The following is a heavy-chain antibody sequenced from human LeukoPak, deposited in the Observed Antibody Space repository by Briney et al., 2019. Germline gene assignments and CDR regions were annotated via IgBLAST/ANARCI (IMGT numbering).Heavy chain of an antibody. D-gene: IGHD3-16*01. CDR2: IYTSGST. V-gene: IGHV4-61*02. CDR3: ARGGGHSYETYYFDY. CDR1: GGSISSGSYY. J-gene: IGHJ4*02. Sequence: PSETLSLTCTVSGGSISSGSYYWSWIRQPAGKGLEWIGRIYTSGSTNYNPSLKSRVTISVDTSKNQFSLKLSSVTAADTAVYYCARGGGHSYETYYFDYWGQGTLVTVSS.